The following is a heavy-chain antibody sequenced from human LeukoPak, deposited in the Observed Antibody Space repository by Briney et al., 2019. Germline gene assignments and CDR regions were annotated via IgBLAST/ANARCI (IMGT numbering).Heavy chain of an antibody. CDR3: ARTDSSSWSFDY. Sequence: PSETLSLTCAVYGGSFSGYYWSWIRQPPGKGLEWIGEINHSGSTNYNPSLKSQVTISVDTSKNQFSLKLSSVTAADTAVYYCARTDSSSWSFDYWGQGTLVTVSS. J-gene: IGHJ4*02. V-gene: IGHV4-34*01. CDR2: INHSGST. CDR1: GGSFSGYY. D-gene: IGHD6-13*01.